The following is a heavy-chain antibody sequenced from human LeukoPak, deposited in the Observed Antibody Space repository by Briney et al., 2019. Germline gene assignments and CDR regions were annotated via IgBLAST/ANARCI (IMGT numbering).Heavy chain of an antibody. CDR2: ISYDGCNK. D-gene: IGHD1-26*01. CDR1: GFTFSSYG. V-gene: IGHV3-30*18. J-gene: IGHJ4*02. CDR3: AKDKSGEFDY. Sequence: GRSLRLSCAASGFTFSSYGMHWVRQAPGKGLEWVAVISYDGCNKYYADSVKGRFTISRDNSKNTLYLQMNSLRAEDTAVYYCAKDKSGEFDYWGQGTLVTVSS.